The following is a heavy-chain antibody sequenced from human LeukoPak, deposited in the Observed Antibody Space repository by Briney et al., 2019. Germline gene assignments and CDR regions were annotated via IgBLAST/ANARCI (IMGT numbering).Heavy chain of an antibody. CDR1: GYTFVSYA. CDR3: AREASFGLSD. J-gene: IGHJ4*02. D-gene: IGHD3-3*01. V-gene: IGHV1-18*01. Sequence: ASVNVSCMTSGYTFVSYAISWVRQAPGQGLEWMGWISPYNDNTNFAQEFQGRVTMTTDTSTRTAYMELRSLRSDDTAVYFCAREASFGLSDWGQGTLVTVSS. CDR2: ISPYNDNT.